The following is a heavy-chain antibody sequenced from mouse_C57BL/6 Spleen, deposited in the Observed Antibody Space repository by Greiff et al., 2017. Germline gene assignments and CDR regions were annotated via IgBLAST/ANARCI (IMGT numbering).Heavy chain of an antibody. CDR2: IDPNSGGT. Sequence: QVQLQQPGAELVKPGASVKLSCKASGYTFTSYWMHWVKQRPGRGLEWIGRIDPNSGGTKYNEKFKSKATLTVDKPSSTAYMQLSSLTSEDSAVYYCARSGVITTVVAYYFDYWGQGTTLTVSS. D-gene: IGHD1-1*01. CDR3: ARSGVITTVVAYYFDY. CDR1: GYTFTSYW. V-gene: IGHV1-72*01. J-gene: IGHJ2*01.